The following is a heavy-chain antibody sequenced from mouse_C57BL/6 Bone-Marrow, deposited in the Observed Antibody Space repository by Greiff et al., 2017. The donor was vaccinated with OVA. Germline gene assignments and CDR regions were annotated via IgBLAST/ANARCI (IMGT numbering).Heavy chain of an antibody. Sequence: VKLMESGAELVRPGASVTLSCKASGYTFTDYEMHWVKQTPVHGLEWIGAIDPETGGTAYNQKFKGKAILTADKSSSTAYMELRSLTSEDSAVYYCTRWPHIDYWGQGTTLTVSS. J-gene: IGHJ2*01. CDR1: GYTFTDYE. V-gene: IGHV1-15*01. D-gene: IGHD6-1*01. CDR3: TRWPHIDY. CDR2: IDPETGGT.